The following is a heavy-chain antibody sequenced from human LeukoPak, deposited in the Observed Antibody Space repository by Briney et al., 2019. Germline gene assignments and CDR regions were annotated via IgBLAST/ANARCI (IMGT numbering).Heavy chain of an antibody. CDR1: GYSFTLYW. J-gene: IGHJ4*02. V-gene: IGHV5-51*01. CDR3: ARQYGSGSFDY. CDR2: IYPDDSDT. D-gene: IGHD3-10*01. Sequence: GESLKISCKGSGYSFTLYWIGWVRQMPGKGLEWMGIIYPDDSDTRYSPSFQGQVTISADKSTNTAYLQWSSLKASDTAMYYCARQYGSGSFDYWGQGTLVTVSS.